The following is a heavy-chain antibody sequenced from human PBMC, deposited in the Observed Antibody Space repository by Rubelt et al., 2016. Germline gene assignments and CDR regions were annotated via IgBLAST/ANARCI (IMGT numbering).Heavy chain of an antibody. CDR3: AREMAGSWDV. V-gene: IGHV3-74*01. Sequence: GSLRLSCAASGFSFSMYWMHWVRQVPGKGLVWVSRIYSDVSSTTYADSVKGRFTISRDNAKNSLYLQMNSLRAEDTAVYYCAREMAGSWDVWGQGTTVTVSS. CDR1: GFSFSMYW. J-gene: IGHJ6*02. D-gene: IGHD6-19*01. CDR2: IYSDVSST.